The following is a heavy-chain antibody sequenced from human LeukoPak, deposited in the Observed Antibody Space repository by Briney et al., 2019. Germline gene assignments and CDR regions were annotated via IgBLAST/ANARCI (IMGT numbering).Heavy chain of an antibody. J-gene: IGHJ3*02. CDR1: GFTFSTYS. Sequence: GGSLRLSCAASGFTFSTYSINWVRQAPGKGLEWVSYISSDSSTIYYADSLKGRFTISRDNAKNSLSLLMNSLRAEDTAVYYCARDLSSRGYTYGTPAFTFDIWGQGTMVTVSS. D-gene: IGHD5-18*01. CDR3: ARDLSSRGYTYGTPAFTFDI. V-gene: IGHV3-48*01. CDR2: ISSDSSTI.